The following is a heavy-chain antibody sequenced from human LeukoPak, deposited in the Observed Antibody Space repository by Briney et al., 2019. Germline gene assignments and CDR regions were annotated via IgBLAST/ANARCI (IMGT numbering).Heavy chain of an antibody. J-gene: IGHJ4*02. D-gene: IGHD6-13*01. CDR2: IYSVGTT. CDR1: GFTVSTTY. CDR3: ARDRTAAADTEEFDY. Sequence: PGGSLRHSCAASGFTVSTTYMSWVRQAPGKGLEWVSVIYSVGTTYYAASVRGRFTISRDNSKNTVYLQMDNLRVEDTAVYYCARDRTAAADTEEFDYWGQGTLVTVSS. V-gene: IGHV3-53*01.